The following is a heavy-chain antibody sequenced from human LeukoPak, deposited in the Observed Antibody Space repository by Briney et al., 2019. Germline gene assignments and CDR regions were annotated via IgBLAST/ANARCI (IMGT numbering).Heavy chain of an antibody. V-gene: IGHV3-23*01. Sequence: GGSLRLSCAASGFTFSSYAMSWVRQAPGKGLEWVSAISGSGGSTYYADSVKGRFTISRDNSKNTLYLQRTSLRAEYTAVYYCAKVPPREYENGYYSGAFDIWGQGTMVTVSS. CDR3: AKVPPREYENGYYSGAFDI. J-gene: IGHJ3*02. CDR1: GFTFSSYA. CDR2: ISGSGGST. D-gene: IGHD3-22*01.